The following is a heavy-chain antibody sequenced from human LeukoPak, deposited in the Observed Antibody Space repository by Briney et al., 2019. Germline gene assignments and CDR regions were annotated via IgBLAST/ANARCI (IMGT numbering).Heavy chain of an antibody. D-gene: IGHD4/OR15-4a*01. V-gene: IGHV3-9*01. CDR3: ARLWGDATIFDL. CDR1: GFTFDDYA. CDR2: ISWNSGSI. Sequence: TGGSLRLSCAASGFTFDDYAMHWVRQAPGKGLEWVSGISWNSGSIGYADSVKGRFAVSSDNAEKSLYLETNSLRAEDTAIYYCARLWGDATIFDLWGQGTLVTVSS. J-gene: IGHJ4*02.